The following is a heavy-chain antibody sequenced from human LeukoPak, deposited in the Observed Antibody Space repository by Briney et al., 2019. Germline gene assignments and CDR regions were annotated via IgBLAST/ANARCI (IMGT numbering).Heavy chain of an antibody. V-gene: IGHV3-21*01. Sequence: GGSLRLSCAASGFTFSSYNMNWVRQAPGKGLEWVSSISSSSSYIYYADSVKGRFTISRDNAKNSLYLQMNSLRAKDTAVYYCARDLPFLGAIDAFDIWGLGTMVTVSS. CDR1: GFTFSSYN. D-gene: IGHD1-26*01. CDR2: ISSSSSYI. J-gene: IGHJ3*02. CDR3: ARDLPFLGAIDAFDI.